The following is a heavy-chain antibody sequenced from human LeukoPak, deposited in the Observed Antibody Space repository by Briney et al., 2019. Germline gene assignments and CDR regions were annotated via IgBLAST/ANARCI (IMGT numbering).Heavy chain of an antibody. J-gene: IGHJ4*02. Sequence: PAETLSLTCTVSGGSISSYYWSWIRQPAGKGLEWIGRIYTSGSTNYNPSLKSRVTMSVDTSKTQFSLKLSSVTAADTAVYYCARTRDGYYTYYFDYWGQGTLVTVSS. V-gene: IGHV4-4*07. CDR2: IYTSGST. CDR1: GGSISSYY. D-gene: IGHD5-24*01. CDR3: ARTRDGYYTYYFDY.